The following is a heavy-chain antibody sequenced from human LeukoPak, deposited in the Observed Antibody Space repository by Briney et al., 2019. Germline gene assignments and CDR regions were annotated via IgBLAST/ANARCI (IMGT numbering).Heavy chain of an antibody. D-gene: IGHD3-10*01. V-gene: IGHV4-59*01. J-gene: IGHJ4*02. CDR2: IYYSGNT. Sequence: SETLSLTCTVSGGSIRNYYWNWIRQPPGKGLEWIGYIYYSGNTNYNPSLKSRVTISVDTSKNQFSLKLSSVTAADTAVYYCATDNSYGSGSYYTWGQGTLVTVSS. CDR3: ATDNSYGSGSYYT. CDR1: GGSIRNYY.